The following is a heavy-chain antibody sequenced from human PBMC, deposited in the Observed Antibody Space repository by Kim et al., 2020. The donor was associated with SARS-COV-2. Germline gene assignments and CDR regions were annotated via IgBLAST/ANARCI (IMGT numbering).Heavy chain of an antibody. CDR3: ARGSDYHGLDV. Sequence: ASVKVSCKTSGYPFSGFYIHWVRQAPGQGLEWMGWISPNNGATKYAEASQGRVTMTRDTSINTAYMELSRLKSDDTAIYFCARGSDYHGLDVWGRGTTSTVSS. V-gene: IGHV1-2*02. J-gene: IGHJ6*02. CDR1: GYPFSGFY. CDR2: ISPNNGAT.